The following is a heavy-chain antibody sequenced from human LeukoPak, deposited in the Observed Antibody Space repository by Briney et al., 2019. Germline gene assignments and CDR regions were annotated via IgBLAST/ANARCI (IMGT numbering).Heavy chain of an antibody. CDR1: GGSISSSSYY. Sequence: SETLSLTCTVSGGSISSSSYYWGWIRQPPGKGLEWIGSIYYSGSTYYNPSLKSRVTISVDTSKNQFSLKLSSVTAADTAVYYCARQRIMITFGGAPDYWGQGTLVTVSS. CDR2: IYYSGST. D-gene: IGHD3-16*01. CDR3: ARQRIMITFGGAPDY. V-gene: IGHV4-39*01. J-gene: IGHJ4*02.